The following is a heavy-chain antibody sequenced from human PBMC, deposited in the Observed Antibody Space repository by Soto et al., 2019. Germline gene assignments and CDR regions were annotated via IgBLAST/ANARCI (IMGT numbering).Heavy chain of an antibody. CDR1: GFTFSSYG. V-gene: IGHV3-30*03. J-gene: IGHJ4*02. Sequence: QVQLVESGGGVVQPGRSLRLSCAASGFTFSSYGMHWVRQAPGKGLEWVAVISYDGSNKYYADSVKGRFTISRDNSKKKLYLQMNSPRAEDTAVYYCARGRAYSYGYPFDYWGQGTLVTVSS. CDR2: ISYDGSNK. D-gene: IGHD5-18*01. CDR3: ARGRAYSYGYPFDY.